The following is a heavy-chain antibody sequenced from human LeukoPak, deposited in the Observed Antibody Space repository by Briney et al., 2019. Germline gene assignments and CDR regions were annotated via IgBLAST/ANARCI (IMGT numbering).Heavy chain of an antibody. V-gene: IGHV3-33*01. D-gene: IGHD6-19*01. CDR3: ARDTPYSSGWYVDN. CDR1: GFTFSNYG. CDR2: IWYDGSNK. J-gene: IGHJ4*02. Sequence: GGSLRLPCAASGFTFSNYGMHWVRQAPGKGLEWVAVIWYDGSNKYYADSVKGRFTISRDNSKNTLNLQMNSLRAEDTAVYYCARDTPYSSGWYVDNWGQGTLVTVSS.